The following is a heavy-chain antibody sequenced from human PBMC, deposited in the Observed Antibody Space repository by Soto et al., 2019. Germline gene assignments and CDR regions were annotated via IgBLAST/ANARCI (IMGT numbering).Heavy chain of an antibody. CDR1: GFTVSSNY. Sequence: GGSLRLSCAASGFTVSSNYMSWVRQAPGKGLEWVSVIYSGGTTYYADSVKGRFTISRDNSKNTLYLQMNSLRAEDTAVYYCARANQWLVYFGYWGQGTLVTVSS. V-gene: IGHV3-66*01. D-gene: IGHD6-19*01. CDR2: IYSGGTT. CDR3: ARANQWLVYFGY. J-gene: IGHJ4*02.